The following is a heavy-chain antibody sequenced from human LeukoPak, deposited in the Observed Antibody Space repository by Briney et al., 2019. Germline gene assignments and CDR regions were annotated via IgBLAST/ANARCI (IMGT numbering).Heavy chain of an antibody. CDR1: GGSISSYY. V-gene: IGHV4-59*01. CDR2: IYYSGST. D-gene: IGHD3-3*01. Sequence: SETQSLTCTVSGGSISSYYWSWIRQPPGKGLEWIGYIYYSGSTNYNPSLKSRVTISVDTSKNQFSLKLSSVTAADTAVYYCARVPTIFGVVVSWFDPWGQGTLVTVSS. CDR3: ARVPTIFGVVVSWFDP. J-gene: IGHJ5*02.